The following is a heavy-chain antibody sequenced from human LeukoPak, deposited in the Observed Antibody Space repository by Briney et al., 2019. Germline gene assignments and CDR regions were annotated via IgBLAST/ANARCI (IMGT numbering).Heavy chain of an antibody. CDR3: ARDILSSSSWAPFGY. Sequence: SETLSLTCTVSGGSISSYYWSWIRQPPGKGLEWIGYIYYSGSTNYNPSLKSRVTISVDTSKNQFSLKLSSVTAADTAVYYCARDILSSSSWAPFGYWGQGTLVTVSS. CDR1: GGSISSYY. D-gene: IGHD6-13*01. V-gene: IGHV4-59*12. J-gene: IGHJ4*02. CDR2: IYYSGST.